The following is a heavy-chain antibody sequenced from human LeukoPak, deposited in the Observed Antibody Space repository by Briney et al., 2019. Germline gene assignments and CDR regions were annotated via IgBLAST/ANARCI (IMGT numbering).Heavy chain of an antibody. J-gene: IGHJ5*02. CDR3: AKDYSSNWYNWFDP. Sequence: GGSLRLSCAASGFTFSSFAMSWVRQAPGKGLEWVSAISTSVGSTYYADSVKGRFTISRDNSKNTLYLQMNSLRAEDTAVYYCAKDYSSNWYNWFDPWGQGTLVTVSS. CDR1: GFTFSSFA. D-gene: IGHD6-13*01. CDR2: ISTSVGST. V-gene: IGHV3-23*01.